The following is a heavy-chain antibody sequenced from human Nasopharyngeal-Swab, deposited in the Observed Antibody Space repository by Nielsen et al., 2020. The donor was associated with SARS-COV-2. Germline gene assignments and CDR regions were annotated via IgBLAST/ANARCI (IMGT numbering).Heavy chain of an antibody. CDR1: GLTFSNAA. CDR3: AKGRVPVADV. Sequence: GGSLRLSCVASGLTFSNAAMNWVRQAPGKGLEWVSGIVGNGASTYYGDSVKGRFTISGDNSKNTVYLQMNSLRAEDTAVYYCAKGRVPVADVWGQGTLVTVSS. V-gene: IGHV3-23*01. CDR2: IVGNGAST. J-gene: IGHJ4*02. D-gene: IGHD6-19*01.